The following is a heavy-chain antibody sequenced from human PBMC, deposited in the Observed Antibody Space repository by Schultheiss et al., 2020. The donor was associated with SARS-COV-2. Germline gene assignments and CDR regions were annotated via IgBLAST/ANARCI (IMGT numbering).Heavy chain of an antibody. V-gene: IGHV4-59*10. D-gene: IGHD6-25*01. J-gene: IGHJ4*02. CDR2: IYTSGST. CDR3: ASETHSSGTGETFDY. Sequence: SETLSLTCAVYGGSFSGYYWSWIRQPAGKGLGWIGRIYTSGSTNYNPSLKSRVTISVDTSKNQFSLKLSSVTAADTAVYYCASETHSSGTGETFDYWGQGTLVTVSS. CDR1: GGSFSGYY.